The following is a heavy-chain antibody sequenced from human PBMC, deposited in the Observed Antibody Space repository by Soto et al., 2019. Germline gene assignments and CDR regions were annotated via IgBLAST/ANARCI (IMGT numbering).Heavy chain of an antibody. Sequence: QVQLVESGGGVVQPGRSLRLSCAASGFTFSSYGMHWVRQAPGKGLEWVAVIWYDGSNKYYADSVKGRFTISRDNSKNTLYLQMNSLRAEDTAVYYCAGGGIAAAGIHYYYGMDVWGQGTTVTVSS. CDR2: IWYDGSNK. CDR1: GFTFSSYG. J-gene: IGHJ6*02. V-gene: IGHV3-33*01. CDR3: AGGGIAAAGIHYYYGMDV. D-gene: IGHD6-13*01.